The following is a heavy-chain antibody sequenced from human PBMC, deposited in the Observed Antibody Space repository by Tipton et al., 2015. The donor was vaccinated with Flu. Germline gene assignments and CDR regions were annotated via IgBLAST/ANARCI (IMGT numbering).Heavy chain of an antibody. Sequence: LRLSCTVSGYSISSGYYWGWIRQPPGKGLEWIGRTYHSGSTYYNPSLKSRVTISVDTSKNQFSLKLSSVTAADTAVYYCARGPEQWLVNPHYFDYWGQGTLVTVSS. CDR1: GYSISSGYY. J-gene: IGHJ4*02. V-gene: IGHV4-38-2*02. CDR3: ARGPEQWLVNPHYFDY. D-gene: IGHD6-19*01. CDR2: TYHSGST.